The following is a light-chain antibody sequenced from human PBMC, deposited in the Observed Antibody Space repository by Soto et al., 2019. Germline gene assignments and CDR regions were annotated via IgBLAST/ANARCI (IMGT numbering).Light chain of an antibody. J-gene: IGLJ1*01. Sequence: QSALTQPASVSGSPGQSITISCTGTSSDVGRYNYVSWYQQHPGKAPKLTIYDVSNRPSGVSSRFSGSKSGNTASLTISGLQAEDEADYYCSSFTRSSTYVFGTGTKLTVL. CDR3: SSFTRSSTYV. CDR1: SSDVGRYNY. V-gene: IGLV2-14*01. CDR2: DVS.